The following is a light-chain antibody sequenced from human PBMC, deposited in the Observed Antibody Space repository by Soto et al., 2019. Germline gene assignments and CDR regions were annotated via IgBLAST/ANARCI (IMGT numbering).Light chain of an antibody. J-gene: IGLJ1*01. CDR3: SSYTSSSTYV. V-gene: IGLV2-14*01. CDR2: EVS. CDR1: SSDVGGYNY. Sequence: QSALTQPASVSGSHGQSITISCTGTSSDVGGYNYVSWYQQHPGKAPKLMIYEVSNRPSGVSNRFSGSKSGNTASLTISGLKAEDEADYYCSSYTSSSTYVFGTGTKLTVL.